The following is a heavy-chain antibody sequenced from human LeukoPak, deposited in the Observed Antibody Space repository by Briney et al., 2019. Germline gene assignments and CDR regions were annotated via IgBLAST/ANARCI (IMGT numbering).Heavy chain of an antibody. CDR2: INPNSGGT. J-gene: IGHJ3*02. D-gene: IGHD2-2*01. CDR1: GYTFTSYY. V-gene: IGHV1-2*02. CDR3: ARDVKYCSSSNCYGKDAFDI. Sequence: ASVKVSCKASGYTFTSYYMHWVRQAPGQGLEWMGWINPNSGGTNYAQKFQGRVTMTRDTSINTAYMELRSLRSDDTAVYYCARDVKYCSSSNCYGKDAFDIWGQGTMVTVSS.